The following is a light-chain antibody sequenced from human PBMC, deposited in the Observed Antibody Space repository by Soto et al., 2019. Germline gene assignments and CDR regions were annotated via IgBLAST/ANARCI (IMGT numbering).Light chain of an antibody. V-gene: IGLV2-14*01. CDR2: GVT. CDR3: SSFTSSITYV. CDR1: SSDVGGYDS. Sequence: QSALTQPASVSLPPGQSITISCTGTSSDVGGYDSVCWYQQHPGKAPKVMIYGVTNRPSGVSDRFSGSKSGNTASLTISGLQAEDEADYYCSSFTSSITYVFGTGTKV. J-gene: IGLJ1*01.